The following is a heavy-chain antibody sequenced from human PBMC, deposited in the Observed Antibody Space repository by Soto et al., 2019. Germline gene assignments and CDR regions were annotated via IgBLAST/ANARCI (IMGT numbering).Heavy chain of an antibody. CDR3: ASCQRGGGAVAGGGDY. J-gene: IGHJ4*02. CDR2: MNPNSGNT. V-gene: IGHV1-8*01. D-gene: IGHD6-19*01. Sequence: QVQLVQSGAEVKKPGASVKVSCKTSGYTFTSFEINWVRQATGQGLEWMGWMNPNSGNTGYAQKFQGRVTMTRDTAISTAYLELSSLRSEDTAVSYCASCQRGGGAVAGGGDYWGQGTLVTVSS. CDR1: GYTFTSFE.